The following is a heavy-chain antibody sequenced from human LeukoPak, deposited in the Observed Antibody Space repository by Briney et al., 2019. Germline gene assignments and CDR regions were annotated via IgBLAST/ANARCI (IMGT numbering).Heavy chain of an antibody. D-gene: IGHD3-10*01. J-gene: IGHJ4*02. V-gene: IGHV4-34*01. CDR2: INHSGST. CDR1: GGSFSGYY. Sequence: SETLSLTCAVYGGSFSGYYWSWIRQPPGKGLEWIGEINHSGSTNYNPSLKSRVTISVDTSKNQFSLKLSSVTAADTAVYYCARSYGSGSYYTPGYWGQGTLVTVSS. CDR3: ARSYGSGSYYTPGY.